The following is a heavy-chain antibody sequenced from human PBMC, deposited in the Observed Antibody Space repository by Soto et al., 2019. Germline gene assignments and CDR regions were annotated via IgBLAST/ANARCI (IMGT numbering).Heavy chain of an antibody. V-gene: IGHV4-34*01. J-gene: IGHJ4*02. CDR2: INHSGST. Sequence: SETLSLTCAVYGGSFSGYYWSWIRQPPGKGLEWIGEINHSGSTNYNPSLKSRVTISVDTSKNQFSLKLSSVTAADTAVYYCARVGYCSGGSCSEYYFDYWGQGTLVTVSS. D-gene: IGHD2-15*01. CDR3: ARVGYCSGGSCSEYYFDY. CDR1: GGSFSGYY.